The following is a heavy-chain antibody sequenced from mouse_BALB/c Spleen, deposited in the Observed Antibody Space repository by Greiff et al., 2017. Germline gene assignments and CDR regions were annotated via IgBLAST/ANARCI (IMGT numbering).Heavy chain of an antibody. CDR3: ARGNGQRYFDY. CDR1: GYSFTGYY. CDR2: INPYNGAT. V-gene: IGHV1-31*01. J-gene: IGHJ2*01. Sequence: VQLQQSGPELVKPGASVKISCKASGYSFTGYYMHWVKQSHVKSLEWIGRINPYNGATSYNQNFKDKASLTVDKSSSTAYMELHSLTSEDSAVYYCARGNGQRYFDYWGQGTTLTVSS.